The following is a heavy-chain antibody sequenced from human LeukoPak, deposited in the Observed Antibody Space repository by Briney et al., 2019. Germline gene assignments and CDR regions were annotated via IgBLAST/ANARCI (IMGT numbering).Heavy chain of an antibody. V-gene: IGHV3-7*01. Sequence: ETLSLTCAVSGYSISSGYYWGWIRQPPGKGLEWVANIKQDGSEKYYVDSVKGRFTISRDNAKNSLYLQMNSLRAEDTAVYYCARGTSNYGGTSIDAFDIWGQGTMVTVSS. CDR1: GYSISSGYY. J-gene: IGHJ3*02. D-gene: IGHD4-23*01. CDR2: IKQDGSEK. CDR3: ARGTSNYGGTSIDAFDI.